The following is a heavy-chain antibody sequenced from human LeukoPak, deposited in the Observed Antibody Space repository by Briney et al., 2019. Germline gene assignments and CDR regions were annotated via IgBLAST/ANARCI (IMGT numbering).Heavy chain of an antibody. CDR3: ARLNTVTTSWNFDL. Sequence: SETLSLTCTVSGGSISSYYWTWIRQPPGKGLEWIGYIYYGGSTNYSPSLKSRVSISVDTSKNHFSLKMSSVTAADTAVYYCARLNTVTTSWNFDLWGRGTLVTVSS. CDR1: GGSISSYY. J-gene: IGHJ2*01. CDR2: IYYGGST. D-gene: IGHD4-17*01. V-gene: IGHV4-59*08.